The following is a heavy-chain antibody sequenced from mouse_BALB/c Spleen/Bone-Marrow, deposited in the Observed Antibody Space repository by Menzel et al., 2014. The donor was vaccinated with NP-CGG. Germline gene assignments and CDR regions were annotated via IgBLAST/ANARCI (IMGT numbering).Heavy chain of an antibody. CDR2: ISSGSSTV. D-gene: IGHD1-1*01. CDR1: GFTFSSFG. CDR3: ARSGSSSGYFDY. Sequence: EVNVVESGGGLVQPGGSRKLSCAASGFTFSSFGMHWVRQAPEKGLEWVAYISSGSSTVYYADKVMGRFPISRDNPKNPLFLQMTSLRSEDTAMYYCARSGSSSGYFDYWGQGTTLTVSS. V-gene: IGHV5-17*02. J-gene: IGHJ2*01.